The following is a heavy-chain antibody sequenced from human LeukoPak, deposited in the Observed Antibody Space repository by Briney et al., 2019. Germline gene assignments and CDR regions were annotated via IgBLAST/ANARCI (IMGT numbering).Heavy chain of an antibody. Sequence: GASVKVSCRASGYTFTGYYMHWVRQAPGQGLEWMGWINPNSGGTNYAQKFQGRVTMTRDTSISTAYMELSRLRSDDTAVYYCARDGGSSGTHFDYWGQGTLVTVSS. V-gene: IGHV1-2*02. J-gene: IGHJ4*02. D-gene: IGHD6-19*01. CDR1: GYTFTGYY. CDR2: INPNSGGT. CDR3: ARDGGSSGTHFDY.